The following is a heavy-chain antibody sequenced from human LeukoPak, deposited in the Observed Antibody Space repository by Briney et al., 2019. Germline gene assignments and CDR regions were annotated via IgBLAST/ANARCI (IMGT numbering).Heavy chain of an antibody. CDR2: ISGASGVI. Sequence: GSLRLSCAASGFTFSNYAMNWVRQAPGKGLEWVSIISGASGVIVYADSVQGRFTISRDNSRNTVYLHMTSLRADDTAVYYCAKRAIGGVHSPFDLWGQGTLVTVSS. CDR3: AKRAIGGVHSPFDL. D-gene: IGHD2-15*01. J-gene: IGHJ5*02. V-gene: IGHV3-23*01. CDR1: GFTFSNYA.